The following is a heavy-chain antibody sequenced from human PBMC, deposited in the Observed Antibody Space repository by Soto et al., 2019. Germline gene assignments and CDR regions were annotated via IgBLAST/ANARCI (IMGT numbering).Heavy chain of an antibody. V-gene: IGHV3-23*01. J-gene: IGHJ4*02. D-gene: IGHD2-21*02. Sequence: EVQLLESGGGLVQPGGSQRLSCAASGFTFSSYAMSWVRQAPGKGLEWVSGISGSGGSTYYADSVKGRFTISRDNSKNTLCLQMNSLRAEDTAVYYCTKGLRVVTPDYWGQGTLVTVSS. CDR3: TKGLRVVTPDY. CDR1: GFTFSSYA. CDR2: ISGSGGST.